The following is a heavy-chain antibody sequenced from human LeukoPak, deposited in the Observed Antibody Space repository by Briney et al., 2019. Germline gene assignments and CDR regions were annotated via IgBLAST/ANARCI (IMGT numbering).Heavy chain of an antibody. Sequence: GSLRLSCAASGFTFSSYWMHWVRQAPGKGLVWVSRINSDGSATTYADSVKGRFTVSRDNSKNTLYLQMNSLRAEDTAVYYCAKGLSVASSFFDYWGQGTLVTVSS. CDR2: INSDGSAT. V-gene: IGHV3-74*01. J-gene: IGHJ4*02. CDR3: AKGLSVASSFFDY. D-gene: IGHD2-15*01. CDR1: GFTFSSYW.